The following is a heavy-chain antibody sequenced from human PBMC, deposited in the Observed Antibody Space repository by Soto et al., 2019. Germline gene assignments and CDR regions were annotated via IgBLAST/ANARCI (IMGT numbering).Heavy chain of an antibody. CDR2: IIPIFGTA. D-gene: IGHD3-22*01. CDR1: GGTFSSYA. J-gene: IGHJ6*02. CDR3: ARARYYYDSSGYYPLGYYYYGMDV. V-gene: IGHV1-69*13. Sequence: ASVKVSCKASGGTFSSYAISWVRQAPGQGLEWMGGIIPIFGTANYAQKFQGRVTITADESTSTAYMELSSLRSEDTAVCYCARARYYYDSSGYYPLGYYYYGMDVWGQGTTVTVSS.